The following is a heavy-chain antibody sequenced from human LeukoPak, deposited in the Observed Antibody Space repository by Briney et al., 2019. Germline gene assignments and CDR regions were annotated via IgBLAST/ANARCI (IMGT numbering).Heavy chain of an antibody. CDR2: IMSDGRST. Sequence: QSGGSLRLSCVASGFTFTTYGMHWVRQAPGKGLVWVSRIMSDGRSTYADSVKGRFTISRDTAKNTLYLQMNSLRAEDTAVYYCARDSQFIGPLYWGQGTLVTVSS. CDR1: GFTFTTYG. V-gene: IGHV3-74*01. CDR3: ARDSQFIGPLY. D-gene: IGHD5-24*01. J-gene: IGHJ4*02.